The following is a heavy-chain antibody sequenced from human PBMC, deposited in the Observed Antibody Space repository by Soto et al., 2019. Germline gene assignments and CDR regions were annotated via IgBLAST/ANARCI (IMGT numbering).Heavy chain of an antibody. CDR1: GDSVTSGNYY. Sequence: SETLSLTCTVSGDSVTSGNYYWSWIRQPPGKGLEWIGHIYYSGSTNYSPSLKSRVTISLDTSNNQFSLKLSSVTAADTALYYCARRRRALYCSRTSCYKVTFYPWGQGTLVTVSS. J-gene: IGHJ5*02. D-gene: IGHD2-2*02. CDR2: IYYSGST. V-gene: IGHV4-61*01. CDR3: ARRRRALYCSRTSCYKVTFYP.